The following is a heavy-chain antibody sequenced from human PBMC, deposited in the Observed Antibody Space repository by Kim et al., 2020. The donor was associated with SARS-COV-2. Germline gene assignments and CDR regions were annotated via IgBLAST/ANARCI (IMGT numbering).Heavy chain of an antibody. J-gene: IGHJ5*02. Sequence: GGSLRLSCAPSGFTFSSYAMHWVRQAPGKGLEGGALISYDGSNTYYVDSVKGRFTISRDNSKNTLYLQMNSLRPEDTAVYYCARGGDSSSWLNGFDPWGQGTLVTVSS. CDR2: ISYDGSNT. V-gene: IGHV3-30*04. CDR3: ARGGDSSSWLNGFDP. D-gene: IGHD6-13*01. CDR1: GFTFSSYA.